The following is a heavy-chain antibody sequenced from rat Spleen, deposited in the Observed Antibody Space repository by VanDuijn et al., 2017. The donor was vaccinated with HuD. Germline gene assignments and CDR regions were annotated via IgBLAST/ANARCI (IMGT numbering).Heavy chain of an antibody. V-gene: IGHV5-17*01. D-gene: IGHD1-1*01. CDR1: GFTFSDYA. CDR2: IIYDGSST. J-gene: IGHJ2*01. Sequence: EVQLVESGGGLVQPGNSLKLSCAASGFTFSDYAMAWVRQSPKKGLEWVATIIYDGSSTYYRDSVKGRFTISRDNAKSTLYLQMDSLRSEDTATYYCARHQWNTLFDYWGQGVMVTVSS. CDR3: ARHQWNTLFDY.